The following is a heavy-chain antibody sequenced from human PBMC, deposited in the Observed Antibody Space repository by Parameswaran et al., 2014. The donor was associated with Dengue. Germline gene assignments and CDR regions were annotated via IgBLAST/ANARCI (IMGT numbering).Heavy chain of an antibody. D-gene: IGHD3-22*01. V-gene: IGHV2-70*04. CDR2: IDWDDDK. J-gene: IGHJ6*02. CDR3: ARMTFYYDSSGYGVAV. Sequence: WIRQPPGKALEWLARIDWDDDKFYTASLKTRLSVSKDTSKNQVVLRMTNVDPVDTATYYCARMTFYYDSSGYGVAVWGQGTTVTVSS.